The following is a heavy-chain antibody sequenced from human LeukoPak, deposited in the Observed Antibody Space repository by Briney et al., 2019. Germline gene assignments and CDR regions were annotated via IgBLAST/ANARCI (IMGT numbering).Heavy chain of an antibody. CDR2: IYYSGST. J-gene: IGHJ6*03. CDR1: GGSISSYY. CDR3: ARRAAAGTSSGWKYYYYMDV. D-gene: IGHD6-13*01. V-gene: IGHV4-59*01. Sequence: SETLSLTCTVSGGSISSYYWSWLRQPTGKGLEWIGYIYYSGSTNYNPSLKSQVTISVDTSKNQFSLKLSSVTAADTAVYYCARRAAAGTSSGWKYYYYMDVWGKGTTVTVSS.